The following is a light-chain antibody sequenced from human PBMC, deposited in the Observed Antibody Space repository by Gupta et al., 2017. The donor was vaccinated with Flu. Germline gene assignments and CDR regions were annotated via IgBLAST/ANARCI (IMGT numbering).Light chain of an antibody. CDR2: AAS. V-gene: IGKV1-39*01. CDR3: QQNDVTPLT. J-gene: IGKJ4*01. CDR1: QTINTY. Sequence: DVQMTQSPSSLSASVGDRVTITCRASQTINTYLNWYQQKPGKAPNLLIYAASSLQSGVPSRFSGSGSETDFTLTISMLQPEDAAIYFCQQNDVTPLTFGGGTKVEMK.